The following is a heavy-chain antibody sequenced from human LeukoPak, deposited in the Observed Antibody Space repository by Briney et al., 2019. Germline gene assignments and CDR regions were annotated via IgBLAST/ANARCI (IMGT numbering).Heavy chain of an antibody. Sequence: SETLSLTCAVYGGSFSGYYWSWIRQPPGKGLEWIGYIYYSGSTNYNPSLKSRVTISVDTSKNQFSLKLSSVTAADTAVYYCARHGPADSRSYPLDYWGPGTLVTVSS. J-gene: IGHJ4*02. V-gene: IGHV4-59*01. CDR1: GGSFSGYY. CDR2: IYYSGST. CDR3: ARHGPADSRSYPLDY. D-gene: IGHD3-10*01.